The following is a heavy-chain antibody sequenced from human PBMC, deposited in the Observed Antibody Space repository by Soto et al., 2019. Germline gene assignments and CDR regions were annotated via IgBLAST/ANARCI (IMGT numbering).Heavy chain of an antibody. V-gene: IGHV1-18*01. CDR3: ARGRYGDY. Sequence: QVHLVQSGAEVKKPGASVKVSCKGSGYAFTTYGITWVRQAPGQGLAGMGWISAHNGNTTYAQKLQGRVTVTRDTSTSTAYMELRSLRSDVTAVYYCARGRYGDYWGQGARVTVSS. CDR2: ISAHNGNT. CDR1: GYAFTTYG. J-gene: IGHJ4*02. D-gene: IGHD1-1*01.